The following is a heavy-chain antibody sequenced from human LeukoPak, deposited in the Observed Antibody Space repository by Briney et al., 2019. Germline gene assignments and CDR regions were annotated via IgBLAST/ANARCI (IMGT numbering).Heavy chain of an antibody. V-gene: IGHV4-59*01. CDR2: MYDSGST. D-gene: IGHD5-12*01. CDR1: GGSMISYY. J-gene: IGHJ6*03. CDR3: ARTTEGYAGGPGYSYYYYMDV. Sequence: PSETLSLTCTVSGGSMISYYWTWVRQTPGKGLEWIGYMYDSGSTNYNPSLKSRVTISVDSSKNQFSLKLSSVTAADTAVYYCARTTEGYAGGPGYSYYYYMDVWGKGTTVTISS.